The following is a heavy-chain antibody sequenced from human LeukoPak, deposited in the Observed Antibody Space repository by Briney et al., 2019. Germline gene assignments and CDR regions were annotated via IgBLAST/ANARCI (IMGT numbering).Heavy chain of an antibody. Sequence: GGSLRLSCAASGFTFSSYAMTWVRQAPGKGLEWVSAISGSGGSTYYADSVKGRFTISRDNSKNTLYVQMNSLRAEDRAVYYCARDYLDWYFDLWGRGTLVTVSS. CDR3: ARDYLDWYFDL. V-gene: IGHV3-23*01. CDR1: GFTFSSYA. CDR2: ISGSGGST. J-gene: IGHJ2*01.